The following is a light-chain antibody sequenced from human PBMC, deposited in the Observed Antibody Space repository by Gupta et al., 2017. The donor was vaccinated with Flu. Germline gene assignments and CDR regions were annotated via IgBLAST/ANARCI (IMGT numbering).Light chain of an antibody. CDR1: SSDVGVYNY. V-gene: IGLV2-8*01. Sequence: SVTIPCSGTSSDVGVYNYVSWYQQHPGKAPTLMIYEVNKRPAGVPDRFSGSKSGNTASLTVSGLQAEDEADYYCSSYADRNNLVFGGGTRRTVL. CDR2: EVN. CDR3: SSYADRNNLV. J-gene: IGLJ3*02.